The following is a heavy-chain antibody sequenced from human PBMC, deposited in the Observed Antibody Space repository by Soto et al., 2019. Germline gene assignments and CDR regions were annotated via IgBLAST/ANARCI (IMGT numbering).Heavy chain of an antibody. V-gene: IGHV1-69*13. Sequence: GASVKVSCKASGGTFSSYAISWVRQAPGQGLEWMGGIIPIFGTASYAQKFQGRVTITADESTSTAYMELSSLRSEDTAVYYCARDSACGGDCYNYYYYGMDVWGQGTTVTVS. CDR1: GGTFSSYA. CDR2: IIPIFGTA. J-gene: IGHJ6*02. D-gene: IGHD2-21*02. CDR3: ARDSACGGDCYNYYYYGMDV.